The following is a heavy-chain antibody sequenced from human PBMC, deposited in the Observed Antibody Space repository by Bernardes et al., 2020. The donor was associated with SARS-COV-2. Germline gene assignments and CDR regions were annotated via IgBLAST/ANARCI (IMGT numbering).Heavy chain of an antibody. CDR3: AREFMVRISDTYRNGMDL. CDR2: ISGFNGDT. V-gene: IGHV1-18*01. CDR1: GYAFRSYG. D-gene: IGHD3-10*01. J-gene: IGHJ6*02. Sequence: ASVKVSCKASGYAFRSYGISWARQAPGQGLEWMGWISGFNGDTSYIQKIQDRVTMTTDTSTSTAYMDLRDLRSDDTAVYYCAREFMVRISDTYRNGMDLWGQGTTVTVSS.